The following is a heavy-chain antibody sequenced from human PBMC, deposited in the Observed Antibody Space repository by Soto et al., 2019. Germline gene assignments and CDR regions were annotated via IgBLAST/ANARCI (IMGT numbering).Heavy chain of an antibody. CDR1: GYTFTSYD. CDR2: MNPNSGNT. CDR3: ARGRYCSGGSCYSVGYDY. V-gene: IGHV1-8*01. Sequence: ASVKVSCKASGYTFTSYDINWVRQATGQGLEWMGWMNPNSGNTGYAQKFQGRVTMTRNTSISTAYMELSSLRSEDTAVYYCARGRYCSGGSCYSVGYDYWGQGTLVTVSS. D-gene: IGHD2-15*01. J-gene: IGHJ4*02.